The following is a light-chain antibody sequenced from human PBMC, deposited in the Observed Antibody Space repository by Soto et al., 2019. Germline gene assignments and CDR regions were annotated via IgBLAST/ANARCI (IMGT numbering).Light chain of an antibody. J-gene: IGKJ1*01. V-gene: IGKV1-39*01. Sequence: DIQITQSPSSLSASVADRVTITCRASQSISSYLNWYQQKPGKAPKLLIYAASSLQSGVPSRFSGSGSGTDFTLTISSLQPEDFATYYCQQSYSTPWTFGQGTKVEIK. CDR2: AAS. CDR1: QSISSY. CDR3: QQSYSTPWT.